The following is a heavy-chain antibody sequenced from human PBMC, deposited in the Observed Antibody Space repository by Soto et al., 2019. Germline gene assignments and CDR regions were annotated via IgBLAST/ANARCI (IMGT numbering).Heavy chain of an antibody. V-gene: IGHV3-33*01. Sequence: ESGGGVVQPGRSLRLSCAASGFTFSSYGMHWVRQAPGKGLEWVAVIWYDGSNKYYADSVKGRFTISRDNSKNTLYLQMNSLRAEDTAVYYCARDGTYYDYIWGSYYFDYWGQGTLVTVSS. CDR3: ARDGTYYDYIWGSYYFDY. CDR1: GFTFSSYG. CDR2: IWYDGSNK. J-gene: IGHJ4*02. D-gene: IGHD3-16*01.